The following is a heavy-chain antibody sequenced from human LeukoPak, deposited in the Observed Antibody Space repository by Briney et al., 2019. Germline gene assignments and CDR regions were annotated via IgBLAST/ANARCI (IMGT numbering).Heavy chain of an antibody. CDR1: GFTFDDYA. D-gene: IGHD6-13*01. CDR3: AKDMWTDAAGTLDY. V-gene: IGHV3-9*01. CDR2: ISWNSGRI. Sequence: GGSLRLSCAASGFTFDDYAMHWVRQAPGKGVEWVSGISWNSGRIGYGDSVKGRFTISRDNAKNSLYLQMNSLRAEDTALYYCAKDMWTDAAGTLDYWGQGTLVTVSS. J-gene: IGHJ4*02.